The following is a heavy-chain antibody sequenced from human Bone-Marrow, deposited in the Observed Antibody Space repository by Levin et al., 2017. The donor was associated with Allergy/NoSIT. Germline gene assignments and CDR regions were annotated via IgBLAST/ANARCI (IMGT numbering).Heavy chain of an antibody. CDR2: ISYDGNNQ. J-gene: IGHJ6*03. Sequence: SCAASGFTFSSYDMHWVRQAPGNGLEWVAVISYDGNNQYYADSVKGRFTISRDNSKNTLYLQMNSLRTEDTAVYYCAKDDFDFWSGYYETHHMDVWGKGTTVTVSS. CDR1: GFTFSSYD. CDR3: AKDDFDFWSGYYETHHMDV. V-gene: IGHV3-30*18. D-gene: IGHD3-3*01.